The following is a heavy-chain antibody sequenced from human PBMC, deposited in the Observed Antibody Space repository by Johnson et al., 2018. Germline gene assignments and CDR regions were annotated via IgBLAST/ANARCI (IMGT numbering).Heavy chain of an antibody. D-gene: IGHD2-15*01. CDR2: ISWNSGSI. J-gene: IGHJ1*01. CDR1: GFTFDDYA. Sequence: VQLVESGGGLVQPGGSLRLSCAASGFTFDDYAMHWVRQAPGKGLEWVSGISWNSGSIGYAESVKGRFTISRDNAKNSLYLQMNSLRAEDTAVYYCARDRGYCSGGSCYRYFQHWGQGTLVTVSS. V-gene: IGHV3-9*01. CDR3: ARDRGYCSGGSCYRYFQH.